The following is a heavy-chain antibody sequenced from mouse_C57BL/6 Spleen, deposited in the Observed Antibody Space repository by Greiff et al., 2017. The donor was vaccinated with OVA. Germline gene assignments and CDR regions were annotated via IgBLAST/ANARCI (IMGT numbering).Heavy chain of an antibody. Sequence: VQLQQSGAELVKPGASVKVSCKASGYTFTSYWMHWVKQRPGQGLEWIGRIHPSDSDTNYNQKFKGKATLTVDKSSSTAYMQISSLTAEDSAVYYCAIGYFDVWGTGTTVTVSS. CDR1: GYTFTSYW. J-gene: IGHJ1*03. V-gene: IGHV1-74*01. CDR3: AIGYFDV. CDR2: IHPSDSDT.